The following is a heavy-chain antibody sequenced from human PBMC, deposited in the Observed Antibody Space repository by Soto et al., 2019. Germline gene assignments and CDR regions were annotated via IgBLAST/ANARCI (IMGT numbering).Heavy chain of an antibody. V-gene: IGHV4-31*03. J-gene: IGHJ6*02. CDR1: GGSISSGGYY. CDR3: ARDSYFALFRYGMDV. Sequence: NPSETLSLTCTVSGGSISSGGYYWSWIRQHPGKGLEWIGYIYYSGSTYYNPSLKSRVTISVDTSKNQFSLKLSSVTAADTAVYYCARDSYFALFRYGMDVWGQGTTVTVSS. D-gene: IGHD2-21*01. CDR2: IYYSGST.